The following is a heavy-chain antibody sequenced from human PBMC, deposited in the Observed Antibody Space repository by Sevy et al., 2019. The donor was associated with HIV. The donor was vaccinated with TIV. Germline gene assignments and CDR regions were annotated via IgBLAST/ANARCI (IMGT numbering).Heavy chain of an antibody. CDR2: ISFSGSKT. J-gene: IGHJ4*02. CDR3: AKSPFMDFWIDYYSVYFDF. D-gene: IGHD3-3*01. Sequence: GGSLRLSCAAAGFNFNNYAMTWVRQAPGKGLEWVSGISFSGSKTYYAESVKGRFSISRDLSKNTLYLQMNNVRVEDTAVYFCAKSPFMDFWIDYYSVYFDFWGQGTLVTVSS. V-gene: IGHV3-23*01. CDR1: GFNFNNYA.